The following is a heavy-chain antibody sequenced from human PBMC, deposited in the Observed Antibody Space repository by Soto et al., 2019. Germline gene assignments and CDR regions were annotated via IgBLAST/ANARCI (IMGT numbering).Heavy chain of an antibody. CDR1: GFTFSSYW. CDR3: ASLWFGEFLDY. CDR2: IKQDGSEK. J-gene: IGHJ4*02. Sequence: VQLVESGGGLVQPGGSLRLSCAASGFTFSSYWMSWVRQAPGKGLEWVANIKQDGSEKYYVDSVKGRFTISRDNAKNSLYLQMNSLRAEDTAVYYCASLWFGEFLDYWGQGTLVTVSS. V-gene: IGHV3-7*01. D-gene: IGHD3-10*01.